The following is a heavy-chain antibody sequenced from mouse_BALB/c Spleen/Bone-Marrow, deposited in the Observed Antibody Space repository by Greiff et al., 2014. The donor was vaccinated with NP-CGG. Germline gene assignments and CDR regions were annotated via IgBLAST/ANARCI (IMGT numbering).Heavy chain of an antibody. CDR3: ARDRGVQGYAMDY. D-gene: IGHD2-14*01. Sequence: DVMLVESGGGLVKPGGSLKLSCAASGFTFSDYYMYWVRQTPEKRLEWVATISDGGSYTYYPDSVKGRFTISRDIAKNNLYPQMSSLKSEDTAMYYCARDRGVQGYAMDYWGQGTSVTVSS. CDR2: ISDGGSYT. V-gene: IGHV5-4*02. CDR1: GFTFSDYY. J-gene: IGHJ4*01.